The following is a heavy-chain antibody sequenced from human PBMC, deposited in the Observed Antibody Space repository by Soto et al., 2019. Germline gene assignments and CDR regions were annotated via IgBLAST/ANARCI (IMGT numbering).Heavy chain of an antibody. CDR1: GYTFTSYA. CDR3: ARQIDYGDFTMGFQSLYYYYYGMDV. J-gene: IGHJ6*02. V-gene: IGHV1-3*01. Sequence: SVKVSCKASGYTFTSYAMHWVRQAPGQRLEWMGWINAGNGNTKYSQKFQGRVTITRDTSASTAYMELSSLRSEDTAVYYCARQIDYGDFTMGFQSLYYYYYGMDVWGQGTTVTVSS. D-gene: IGHD4-17*01. CDR2: INAGNGNT.